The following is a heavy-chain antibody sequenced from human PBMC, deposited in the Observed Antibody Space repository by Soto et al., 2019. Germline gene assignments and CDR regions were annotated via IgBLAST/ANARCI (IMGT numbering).Heavy chain of an antibody. D-gene: IGHD3-16*01. CDR3: VMVDNYVTPTPQDV. V-gene: IGHV1-18*01. CDR1: GYIFVNDG. Sequence: QVQMVQSGDEVNKPGASVKVSCTASGYIFVNDGIGWVRQAQRQGLEWMGWISPYTGNTHSASKVQGRLTMTTDTSTSTAYMDLGSLTSDDTAVYYCVMVDNYVTPTPQDVWGQGTTVTVSS. CDR2: ISPYTGNT. J-gene: IGHJ6*02.